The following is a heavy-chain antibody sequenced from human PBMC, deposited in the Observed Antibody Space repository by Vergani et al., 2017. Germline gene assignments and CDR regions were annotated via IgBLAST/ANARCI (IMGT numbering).Heavy chain of an antibody. J-gene: IGHJ5*02. Sequence: VQLVESGGGVVQPGRSLRLSCAASGFTFSSYSMNWVRQAPGKGLEWVSSISSSSSYIYYADSVKGRFTISRDNAKNSLYLQMNSLRAEDTAVYYCARNPGPRPWFDPWGQGTLVTVSS. CDR1: GFTFSSYS. CDR2: ISSSSSYI. CDR3: ARNPGPRPWFDP. V-gene: IGHV3-21*01.